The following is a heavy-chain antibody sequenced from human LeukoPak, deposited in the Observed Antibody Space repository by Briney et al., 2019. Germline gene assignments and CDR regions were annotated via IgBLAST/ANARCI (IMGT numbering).Heavy chain of an antibody. J-gene: IGHJ4*02. CDR1: GFTFSSYA. CDR3: ARVSDY. CDR2: ISYDGSNK. Sequence: GGSLRLSCAASGFTFSSYAMHWVRQAPGKGLEWVAVISYDGSNKYYADSVKGRFTISRDNSKNTLYLQMNCLRAEDTAVYHCARVSDYWGQGTLVTVSS. V-gene: IGHV3-30-3*01.